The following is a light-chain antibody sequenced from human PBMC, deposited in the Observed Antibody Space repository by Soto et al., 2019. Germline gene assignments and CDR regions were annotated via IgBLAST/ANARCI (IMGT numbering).Light chain of an antibody. CDR3: QYYDSSLSGSVV. Sequence: QAVVTQPPSVSGAPGQRVTISCTGSSSNIGAGYDVHWYQQLPGTAPKLLIYGNSNRPSGVPDRFSGSKSGTSASLAITGLQAEDEADYYCQYYDSSLSGSVVFGGGTQLTVL. J-gene: IGLJ2*01. CDR2: GNS. V-gene: IGLV1-40*01. CDR1: SSNIGAGYD.